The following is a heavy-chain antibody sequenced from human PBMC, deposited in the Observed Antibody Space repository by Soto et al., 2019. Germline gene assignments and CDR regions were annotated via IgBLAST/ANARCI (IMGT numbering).Heavy chain of an antibody. D-gene: IGHD3-10*01. Sequence: GGSLRLSCAASGFTFSSYSMNWVRQAPGKGLEWVSSISSSSSYIYYADSVKGRFTISRDNAKNSLYLQMNSLRAEDTAVYYCARVASSVRGSGHYYYYYGMDVWGQGTTVTVSS. CDR2: ISSSSSYI. V-gene: IGHV3-21*01. CDR3: ARVASSVRGSGHYYYYYGMDV. CDR1: GFTFSSYS. J-gene: IGHJ6*02.